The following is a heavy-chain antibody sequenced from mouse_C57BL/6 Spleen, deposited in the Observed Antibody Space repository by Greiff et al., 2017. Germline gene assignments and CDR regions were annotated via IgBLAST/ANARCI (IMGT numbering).Heavy chain of an antibody. CDR1: GYTFTSYW. J-gene: IGHJ1*03. V-gene: IGHV1-64*01. CDR3: ARSITTVVAPSWYFDV. CDR2: IHPNSGST. Sequence: QVQLQQPGAELVKPGASVKLSCKASGYTFTSYWMHWVKQRPGQGLEWIGMIHPNSGSTNYNEKFKSKATLTVDKSSSTAYMQLSSLTSEDSAVYYCARSITTVVAPSWYFDVWGTGTTVTVSS. D-gene: IGHD1-1*01.